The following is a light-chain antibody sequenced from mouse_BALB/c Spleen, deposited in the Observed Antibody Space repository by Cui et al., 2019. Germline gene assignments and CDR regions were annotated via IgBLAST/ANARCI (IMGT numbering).Light chain of an antibody. CDR2: CAS. V-gene: IGKV6-23*01. J-gene: IGKJ2*01. CDR1: QDVGTA. CDR3: QQYSSYPYT. Sequence: DIVMTQSHKFMSTSVGDRVSITCKASQDVGTAVAWYQQKRGQSPKLLIYCASTRHTGVPDRFTGSGSGTDFTLTISNVQSEDLADYFCQQYSSYPYTFGGGTKLEIK.